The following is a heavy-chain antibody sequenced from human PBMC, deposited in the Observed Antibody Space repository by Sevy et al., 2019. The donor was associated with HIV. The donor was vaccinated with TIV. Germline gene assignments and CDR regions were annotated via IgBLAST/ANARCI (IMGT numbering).Heavy chain of an antibody. V-gene: IGHV4-61*01. D-gene: IGHD3-22*01. CDR3: ARDIEYYYDSSGYYYYYYGMDV. CDR1: GGSVSSGSYY. J-gene: IGHJ6*02. Sequence: SETLSLTCTVSGGSVSSGSYYWSWIRQPPGKGLEWIGYIYYSGSTNYNPSLKSRVTISVDTSKNQFSLKPSSVTAADTAVYYCARDIEYYYDSSGYYYYYYGMDVWGQGTTVTVSS. CDR2: IYYSGST.